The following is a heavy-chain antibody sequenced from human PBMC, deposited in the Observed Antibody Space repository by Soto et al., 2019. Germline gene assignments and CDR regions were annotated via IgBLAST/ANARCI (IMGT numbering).Heavy chain of an antibody. CDR1: GFTFSSYG. V-gene: IGHV3-33*01. CDR3: ARDFDYISYYYGMDV. CDR2: IWYDGSNK. Sequence: QVQLVESGGGVVQPGRSLRLSCAASGFTFSSYGMHWVRQAPGKGLEWVAVIWYDGSNKYYADSVKGRFTISRDNSKNTLYLQMNSLRAEDTAVYYCARDFDYISYYYGMDVWGQGTTVTVSS. D-gene: IGHD4-4*01. J-gene: IGHJ6*02.